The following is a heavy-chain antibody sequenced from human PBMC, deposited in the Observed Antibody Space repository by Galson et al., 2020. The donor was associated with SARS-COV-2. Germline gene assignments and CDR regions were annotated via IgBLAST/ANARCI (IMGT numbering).Heavy chain of an antibody. D-gene: IGHD4-4*01. CDR2: INPSGGDT. V-gene: IGHV1-46*01. Sequence: ASVQVSCKASGYTFTSYYIHWVRQAPGQGLEWMGIINPSGGDTTYAQKFQGRVTMTRDTSTSTVYMELSSLRSEDTAVYYCSRDSQGGNDYNYLLFWGQGTLVTGSS. CDR1: GYTFTSYY. J-gene: IGHJ4*02. CDR3: SRDSQGGNDYNYLLF.